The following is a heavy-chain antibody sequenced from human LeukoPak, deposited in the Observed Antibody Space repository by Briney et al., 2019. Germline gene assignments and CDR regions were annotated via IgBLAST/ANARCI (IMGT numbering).Heavy chain of an antibody. CDR2: IIPISGTA. D-gene: IGHD3-10*01. CDR1: GGTFSSYA. J-gene: IGHJ4*02. Sequence: SVKVSCKASGGTFSSYAISWVRQAPGQGLEWMGGIIPISGTANYAQKFQGRVTITADESTSTAYMELSSLRSEDTAVYYCARGLTLWFGEYYFDYWGQGTLVTVSS. CDR3: ARGLTLWFGEYYFDY. V-gene: IGHV1-69*13.